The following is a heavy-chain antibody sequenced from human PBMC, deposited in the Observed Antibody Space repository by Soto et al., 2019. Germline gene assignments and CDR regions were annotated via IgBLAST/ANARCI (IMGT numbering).Heavy chain of an antibody. J-gene: IGHJ6*02. CDR1: GFTFSSYW. CDR3: ARIAASGRGLDV. D-gene: IGHD6-13*01. V-gene: IGHV3-7*01. Sequence: EVQLVESGGGLVQPGGSLRLSCVDSGFTFSSYWMSWVRQAPVKGLEWVGNIKQDGSEENYVDSVKGRFTISRDNAKNSMYLQMNSLSAEDAAVYYCARIAASGRGLDVWGQGTTVVVSS. CDR2: IKQDGSEE.